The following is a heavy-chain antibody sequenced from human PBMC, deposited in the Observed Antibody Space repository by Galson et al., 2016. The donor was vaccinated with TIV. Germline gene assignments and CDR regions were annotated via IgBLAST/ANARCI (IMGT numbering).Heavy chain of an antibody. Sequence: SVKVSCKASGGSFTSYAISWARQAPGQGLEWMGAIVPMFGISTYAQKFQGRVTITADESTSTAYMELSSLRSQDTAVHYCARGGWSGDPGDYHYYYMDVWGKGTTVTVSS. CDR1: GGSFTSYA. V-gene: IGHV1-69*13. CDR2: IVPMFGIS. D-gene: IGHD4-17*01. CDR3: ARGGWSGDPGDYHYYYMDV. J-gene: IGHJ6*03.